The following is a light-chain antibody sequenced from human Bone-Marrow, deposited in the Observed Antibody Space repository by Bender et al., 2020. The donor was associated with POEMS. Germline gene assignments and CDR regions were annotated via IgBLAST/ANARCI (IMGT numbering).Light chain of an antibody. V-gene: IGLV1-44*01. CDR3: ATWDDSLNGWV. Sequence: QSVLTQPPSASGTPGQRVTISCSGRSSKFGSYPVNWYQQLPGAAPKLVIFNNSQRPSGVPDRFSGSNSGTSASLAISGLLSDDEADFYCATWDDSLNGWVFGGGIKLTVL. CDR1: SSKFGSYP. CDR2: NNS. J-gene: IGLJ3*02.